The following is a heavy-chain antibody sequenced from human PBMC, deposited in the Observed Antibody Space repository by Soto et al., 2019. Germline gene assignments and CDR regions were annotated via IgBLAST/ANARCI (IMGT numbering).Heavy chain of an antibody. J-gene: IGHJ6*03. CDR3: ARCHQPILSNSSYYMDV. CDR2: IIPLLGIA. CDR1: GGTFSSYT. V-gene: IGHV1-69*02. D-gene: IGHD2-2*01. Sequence: QVQLVQSGAEVKKPGSSVKVSCKASGGTFSSYTISWVRQAPGQGLEWMGRIIPLLGIANYAQKFQGRVTITADKSTSTAYMELSSLRSEDTAVYYCARCHQPILSNSSYYMDVWGKGTTVTVSS.